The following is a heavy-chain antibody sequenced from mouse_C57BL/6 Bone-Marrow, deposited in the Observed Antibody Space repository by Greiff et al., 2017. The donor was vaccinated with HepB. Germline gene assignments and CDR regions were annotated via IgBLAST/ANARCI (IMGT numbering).Heavy chain of an antibody. D-gene: IGHD3-2*02. V-gene: IGHV1-82*01. J-gene: IGHJ4*01. CDR1: GYAFSSSW. CDR3: ARSGAMDY. CDR2: MYPGDGDT. Sequence: QVQLQQSGPELVKPGASVKISCKASGYAFSSSWMNWVKQRPGKGLEWIGRMYPGDGDTNYNGKFKGKATLTADKSSSTAYMQLSSLTSEDSAVYVCARSGAMDYWGQGTSVTVSS.